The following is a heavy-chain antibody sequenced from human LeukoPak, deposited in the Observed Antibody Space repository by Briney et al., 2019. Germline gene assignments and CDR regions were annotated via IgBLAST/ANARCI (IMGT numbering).Heavy chain of an antibody. D-gene: IGHD4-23*01. CDR2: ISSSSSTI. Sequence: PGGSLRLSCAASGFTFSSYSMNWVRQAPGKGLEWVSYISSSSSTIYYADSVKGRFTISRDNAKNSLYLQMNSLRAEDTAVYYCARDFRDCGGNWDYFDYWGQGTLVTVSS. CDR3: ARDFRDCGGNWDYFDY. V-gene: IGHV3-48*01. J-gene: IGHJ4*02. CDR1: GFTFSSYS.